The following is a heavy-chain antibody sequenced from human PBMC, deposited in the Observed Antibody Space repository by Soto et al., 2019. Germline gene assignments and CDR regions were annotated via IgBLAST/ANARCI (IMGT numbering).Heavy chain of an antibody. Sequence: EVQLVESGGGLVPPGRSLRLSCTASGFTFGDYAMSWFRQAPGKGLEWVGFIRSKAYGGTTEYAASVKGRFTISRDDSKSIAYLQMNSLKTEDTAVYYCTRDIVVVPAAKHFPYYYYYMDVWGKGTTVTVSS. CDR1: GFTFGDYA. J-gene: IGHJ6*03. CDR3: TRDIVVVPAAKHFPYYYYYMDV. D-gene: IGHD2-2*01. V-gene: IGHV3-49*03. CDR2: IRSKAYGGTT.